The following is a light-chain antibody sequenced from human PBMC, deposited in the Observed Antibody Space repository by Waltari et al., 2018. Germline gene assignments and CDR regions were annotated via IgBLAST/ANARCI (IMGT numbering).Light chain of an antibody. Sequence: QSVLTQPPSASGTPGQRVTMSCSGGSSNIGTNPVNWYQQLPGTAPKLLIFRNNQRPAGVPDRFSGSKSGTSASLAISGLQSEDEAIYYCAAWDDSLIGPVFGGGTRLTVL. V-gene: IGLV1-44*01. J-gene: IGLJ3*02. CDR2: RNN. CDR3: AAWDDSLIGPV. CDR1: SSNIGTNP.